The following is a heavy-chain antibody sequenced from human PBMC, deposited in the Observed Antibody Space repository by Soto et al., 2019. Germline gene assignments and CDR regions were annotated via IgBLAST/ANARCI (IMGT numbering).Heavy chain of an antibody. D-gene: IGHD2-2*01. J-gene: IGHJ4*02. CDR1: GYTFTSYG. V-gene: IGHV1-18*04. Sequence: RASVKVSCKASGYTFTSYGISWVRQAPGQGLEWMGWISAYNGNTNYAQKLQGRVTMTTDTSTSTAYMGLRSLRSDDTAVYYCARDANGVVVVPAASYYFDYWGQGTLVTVSS. CDR2: ISAYNGNT. CDR3: ARDANGVVVVPAASYYFDY.